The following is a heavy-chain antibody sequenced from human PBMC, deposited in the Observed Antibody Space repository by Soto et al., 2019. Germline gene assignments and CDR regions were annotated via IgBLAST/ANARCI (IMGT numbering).Heavy chain of an antibody. CDR1: GFSFSTYA. V-gene: IGHV3-23*01. D-gene: IGHD2-2*01. Sequence: SLRLSCVASGFSFSTYAMSGVRQAPGKGLEWVSGISAGGGNTYYADSVGGRFTISRDNSKNTLYLQISSLRAEDTALYYCAKHFEYQLLSWFDPWGQGTLVTVSS. J-gene: IGHJ5*02. CDR2: ISAGGGNT. CDR3: AKHFEYQLLSWFDP.